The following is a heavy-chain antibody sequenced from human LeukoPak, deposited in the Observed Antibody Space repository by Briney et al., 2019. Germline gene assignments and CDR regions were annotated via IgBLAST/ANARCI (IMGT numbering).Heavy chain of an antibody. V-gene: IGHV3-30*02. CDR3: ARSQRGSSKQIETEYFQH. CDR2: IRYDGSNK. D-gene: IGHD1-26*01. Sequence: GGSLRLSCAASGFTFSSYGMHWVRQAPGKGLEWVAFIRYDGSNKYYADSVKGRFTISRDNSKNTLYLQMNSLRAEDTAVYYCARSQRGSSKQIETEYFQHWGQGTLVTVSS. J-gene: IGHJ1*01. CDR1: GFTFSSYG.